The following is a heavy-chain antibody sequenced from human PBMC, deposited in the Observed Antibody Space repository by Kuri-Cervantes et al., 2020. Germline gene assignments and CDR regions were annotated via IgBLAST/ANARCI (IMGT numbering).Heavy chain of an antibody. CDR2: IIPIFGTA. V-gene: IGHV1-69*13. D-gene: IGHD7-27*01. J-gene: IGHJ6*02. Sequence: SVKVSCKASGGTFSSYAISWVRQAPGQGLERMGGIIPIFGTANYAQKFQGRVTITADESTSTAYMELSSLRSEDTAVYYCARETITGDVYNYYGMDVWGQGTTVTVSS. CDR1: GGTFSSYA. CDR3: ARETITGDVYNYYGMDV.